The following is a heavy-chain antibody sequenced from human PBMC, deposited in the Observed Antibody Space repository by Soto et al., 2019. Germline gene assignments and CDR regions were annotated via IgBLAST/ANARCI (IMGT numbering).Heavy chain of an antibody. CDR3: AKASWNRAHTHYFDF. V-gene: IGHV3-30-3*01. J-gene: IGHJ4*02. CDR2: ITSDGTKE. CDR1: GFTFSSFA. Sequence: QVRLVESGGGVVQPGRSLRLSCAASGFTFSSFAMHWVRQAPGKGLEWVAVITSDGTKEYYADSVRGRFTISRDNSGNTVYLHMTCLGGGDTAVYYCAKASWNRAHTHYFDFWGQGTLVTVSS. D-gene: IGHD1-1*01.